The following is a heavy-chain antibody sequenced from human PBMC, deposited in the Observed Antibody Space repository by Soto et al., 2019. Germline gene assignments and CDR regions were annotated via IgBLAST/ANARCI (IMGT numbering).Heavy chain of an antibody. Sequence: SETLSLTCTVSGGSISSGDYYWSWIRQPPGKGLEWIGYIYYSGSTYYRPSLESRINMSLDATKNSYSLRLTSVTAADTAVYYCARAPVGMDSINFFDHWGQGILVTVSS. CDR2: IYYSGST. V-gene: IGHV4-30-4*01. D-gene: IGHD2-8*01. J-gene: IGHJ4*02. CDR1: GGSISSGDYY. CDR3: ARAPVGMDSINFFDH.